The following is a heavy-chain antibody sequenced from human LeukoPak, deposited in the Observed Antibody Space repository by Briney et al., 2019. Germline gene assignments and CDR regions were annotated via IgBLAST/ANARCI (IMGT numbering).Heavy chain of an antibody. CDR3: ARGGDIVLMVYAIPSSDFDY. V-gene: IGHV1-46*01. CDR1: GYTFTSYY. J-gene: IGHJ4*02. CDR2: INPSGGST. D-gene: IGHD2-8*01. Sequence: ASVKVSCKASGYTFTSYYMHWVRQAPGQGLEWMGIINPSGGSTSYTQKFQGRVTMTRDTSTSTVYMELSSPRSEDTAVYYCARGGDIVLMVYAIPSSDFDYWGQGTLVTVSS.